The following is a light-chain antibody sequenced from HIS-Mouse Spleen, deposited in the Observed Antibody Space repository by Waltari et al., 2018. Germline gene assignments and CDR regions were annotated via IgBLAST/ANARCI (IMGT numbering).Light chain of an antibody. CDR1: QGISSY. Sequence: VTITCRASQGISSYLAWYQQKPGKAPKLLIYAASTLQSGVPSRFSGSGSGTDFTLTISCLQSEDFATYYCQQYYSYPLTFGPGTKVDIK. CDR2: AAS. CDR3: QQYYSYPLT. V-gene: IGKV1-8*01. J-gene: IGKJ3*01.